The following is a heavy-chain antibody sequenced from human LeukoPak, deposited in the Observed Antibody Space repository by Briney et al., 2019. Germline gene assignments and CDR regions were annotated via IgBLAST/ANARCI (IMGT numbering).Heavy chain of an antibody. V-gene: IGHV4-39*06. J-gene: IGHJ6*03. D-gene: IGHD4-17*01. CDR1: DGSTTGTRYY. Sequence: SETLSLTCTVSDGSTTGTRYYWGWFRQPPGKGPEWIGNINYRGAVYYNPSLRSRATISLDTSKNQFPLRLTSVTAADTAVYFCARVTKYDNSRNNYYMDVWGKGTTVTVSS. CDR2: INYRGAV. CDR3: ARVTKYDNSRNNYYMDV.